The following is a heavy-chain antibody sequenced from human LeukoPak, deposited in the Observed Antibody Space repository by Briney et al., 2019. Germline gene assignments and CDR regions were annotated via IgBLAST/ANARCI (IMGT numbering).Heavy chain of an antibody. D-gene: IGHD6-13*01. V-gene: IGHV1-2*02. CDR2: INPNSGGT. J-gene: IGHJ4*02. Sequence: ASVKVSCKASGYTFTGYYMHWVRQAPGQGLEWMGWINPNSGGTNYAQKFQGRVTMTRDTSISTAYMELSRLRSDDTAVYYCARERMGGIAAAGTEGYYFDYWGQGTLVTVSS. CDR3: ARERMGGIAAAGTEGYYFDY. CDR1: GYTFTGYY.